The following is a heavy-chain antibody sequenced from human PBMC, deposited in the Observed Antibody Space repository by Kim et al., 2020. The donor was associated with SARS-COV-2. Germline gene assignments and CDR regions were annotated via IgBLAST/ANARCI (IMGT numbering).Heavy chain of an antibody. Sequence: SETLSLTCAVYGGSFSGYYWSWIRQPPGKGLEWIGEINHSGSTNYNPSLKSRVTISVDTSKNQFSLKLSSVTAADTAVYYCARAARGEAGGNDYWGQGTL. D-gene: IGHD3-16*01. CDR1: GGSFSGYY. CDR2: INHSGST. J-gene: IGHJ4*02. CDR3: ARAARGEAGGNDY. V-gene: IGHV4-34*01.